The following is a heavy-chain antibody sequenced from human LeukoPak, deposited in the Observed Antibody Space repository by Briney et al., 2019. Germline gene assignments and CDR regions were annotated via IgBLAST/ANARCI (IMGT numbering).Heavy chain of an antibody. V-gene: IGHV3-7*01. D-gene: IGHD1-26*01. CDR3: ASFSGSYYYFDY. J-gene: IGHJ4*02. Sequence: GRSLRRSYATPGFTSSSYLLSWVRQAPGKGLQRVANIKLVVSEKYYVESVKGRFTISRDNAKSSMYLQMSSLTAEDTAFYYCASFSGSYYYFDYWGQGTLVTVSS. CDR2: IKLVVSEK. CDR1: GFTSSSYL.